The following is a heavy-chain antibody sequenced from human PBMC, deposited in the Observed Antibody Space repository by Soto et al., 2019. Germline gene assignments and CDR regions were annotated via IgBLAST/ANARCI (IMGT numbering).Heavy chain of an antibody. V-gene: IGHV3-48*01. CDR2: ISSSSSTI. CDR3: ARDSALAYCGGDCSIFDY. D-gene: IGHD2-21*01. J-gene: IGHJ4*02. CDR1: GFTFSSYS. Sequence: GGSLRLSCAASGFTFSSYSMNWVRQAPGKGLEWVSYISSSSSTIYYADSVKGRFTISRDNAKNSLYLQMNSLRAEDTAVYYCARDSALAYCGGDCSIFDYWGQGTLVTVSS.